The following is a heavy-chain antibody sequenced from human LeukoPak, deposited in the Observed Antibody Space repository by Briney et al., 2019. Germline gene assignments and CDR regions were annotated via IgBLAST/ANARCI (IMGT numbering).Heavy chain of an antibody. Sequence: GGSLRLSCAASGFTFSRYGMHWVREAPGKGLEWVAVISYDGTNKYYADSVKGRFTISRDNSKNTLYLQMNSLRTDDTAVYYCAKFWTGVAATPAYWGQGTLVTVSS. V-gene: IGHV3-30*18. CDR1: GFTFSRYG. J-gene: IGHJ4*02. D-gene: IGHD2-15*01. CDR3: AKFWTGVAATPAY. CDR2: ISYDGTNK.